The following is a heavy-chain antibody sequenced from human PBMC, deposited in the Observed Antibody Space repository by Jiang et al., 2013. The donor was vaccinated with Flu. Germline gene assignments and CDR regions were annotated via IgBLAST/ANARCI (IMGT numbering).Heavy chain of an antibody. V-gene: IGHV4-4*07. D-gene: IGHD3-10*01. CDR2: MYSSGTT. J-gene: IGHJ3*01. CDR1: GGSSNSYY. CDR3: AITYHYASRDYFSYDAFNV. Sequence: GPGLVKSSETLSLTCTVSGGSSNSYYWTWIRQTAGKGLEWIGRMYSSGTTNYSPSLQGRVTMSVDTSKNQFSLKLRSVTAADTAMYYCAITYHYASRDYFSYDAFNVWGRGTMVTVSS.